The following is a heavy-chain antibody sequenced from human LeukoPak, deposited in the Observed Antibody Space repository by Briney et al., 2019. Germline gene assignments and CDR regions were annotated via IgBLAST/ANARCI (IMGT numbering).Heavy chain of an antibody. CDR2: INPNSGGT. CDR1: GGTFSSYA. CDR3: ARKGASDY. V-gene: IGHV1-2*02. Sequence: ASVKVSCKASGGTFSSYAISWVRQAPGQGLEWMGWINPNSGGTNYAQKFQGRVTMTRDTSISTAYMELSRLRSDDTAVYYCARKGASDYWGQGTLVTVSS. J-gene: IGHJ4*02.